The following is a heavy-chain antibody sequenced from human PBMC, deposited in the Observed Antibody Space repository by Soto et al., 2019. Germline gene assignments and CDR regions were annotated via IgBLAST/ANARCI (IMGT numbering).Heavy chain of an antibody. CDR2: ISVNNGNT. Sequence: QVQLVQSGAEVKKPGASVKVSCKTSGYTFSSYGVSWVRQAPGQGLEWMGWISVNNGNTKYAQKVQGRVTMTTDTSTSTAYMELRSLRSDDTAVYYCARVRNIEVAGAQPLLPWGQGTLVTVSS. CDR1: GYTFSSYG. V-gene: IGHV1-18*01. D-gene: IGHD6-19*01. CDR3: ARVRNIEVAGAQPLLP. J-gene: IGHJ4*02.